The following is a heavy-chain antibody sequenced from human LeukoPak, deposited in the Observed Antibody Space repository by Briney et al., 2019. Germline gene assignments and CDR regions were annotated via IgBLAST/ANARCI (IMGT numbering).Heavy chain of an antibody. V-gene: IGHV1-2*02. Sequence: ASVKVSCKASGYTFTGYYMHWVRQAPGQGLEWMGWINPNSGGTNYAQKFQGRVTMTRDTSISTAYMELSRLRSDDTAVYYCARSITGREGWGVVEPAAMLMGWFDPWGQGTLVTVSS. CDR2: INPNSGGT. CDR1: GYTFTGYY. D-gene: IGHD2-2*01. J-gene: IGHJ5*02. CDR3: ARSITGREGWGVVEPAAMLMGWFDP.